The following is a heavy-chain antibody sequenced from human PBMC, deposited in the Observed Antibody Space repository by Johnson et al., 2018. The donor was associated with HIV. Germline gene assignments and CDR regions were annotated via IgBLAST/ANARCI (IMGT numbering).Heavy chain of an antibody. V-gene: IGHV3-30*18. D-gene: IGHD6-6*01. CDR2: ISYDGGNK. CDR3: AKASPDSGSLIDI. CDR1: GFTFSSYW. J-gene: IGHJ3*02. Sequence: QVQLVESGGGLIQPGGSLRLSCAASGFTFSSYWMHWVRQAPGKGLEWVSLISYDGGNKSYADSVKGRFTISRDNSQNTLYLQMNSLRAEDTAVFYCAKASPDSGSLIDIWGQGTMVTVSS.